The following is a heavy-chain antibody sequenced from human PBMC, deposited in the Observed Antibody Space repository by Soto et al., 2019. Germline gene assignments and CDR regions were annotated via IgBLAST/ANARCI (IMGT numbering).Heavy chain of an antibody. Sequence: QVQLVQSGAEVKKPGASVKVSCKASGYTFTSYDINWVRQATGQGLEWMGWMNPNSGNTGYAQKFQGRVTMTRNTSISTANMELNSLRSGDTTVYYCARVYCSGGSCYSLSNVLIYYYYYMDVWGKGTTVTVSS. CDR1: GYTFTSYD. V-gene: IGHV1-8*01. CDR3: ARVYCSGGSCYSLSNVLIYYYYYMDV. CDR2: MNPNSGNT. J-gene: IGHJ6*03. D-gene: IGHD2-15*01.